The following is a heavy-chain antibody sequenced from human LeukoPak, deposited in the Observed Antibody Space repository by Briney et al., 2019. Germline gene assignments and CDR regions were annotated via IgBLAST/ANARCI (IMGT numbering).Heavy chain of an antibody. V-gene: IGHV4-4*07. D-gene: IGHD2-15*01. CDR1: GGSISSYY. CDR2: IYTSGST. Sequence: SETLSLTCTVSGGSISSYYWSWLRQPAGKGLEWIGRIYTSGSTNYNPSLTSRVTMSVDTSKNQFSLKLSSVTAADTAVYYCARDSEGSRLSSPSGPFGYWGQGTLVTVST. CDR3: ARDSEGSRLSSPSGPFGY. J-gene: IGHJ4*02.